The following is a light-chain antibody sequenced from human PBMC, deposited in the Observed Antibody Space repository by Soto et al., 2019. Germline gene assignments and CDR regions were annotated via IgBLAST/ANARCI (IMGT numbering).Light chain of an antibody. J-gene: IGKJ1*01. CDR1: QSVSNNY. Sequence: EIVLTQSPGTLSLSPGERATLSCRASQSVSNNYLAWYQQKPGQAPRLLINGASSRATGIPDRFSGSGSGTDFTLTISRLEPEDIAVYYSQQYASSPGTFGQGTKVEIK. CDR2: GAS. CDR3: QQYASSPGT. V-gene: IGKV3-20*01.